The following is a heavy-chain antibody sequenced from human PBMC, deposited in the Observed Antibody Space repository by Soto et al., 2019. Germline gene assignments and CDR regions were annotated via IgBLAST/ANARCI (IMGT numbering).Heavy chain of an antibody. CDR2: ISAYNGNT. J-gene: IGHJ5*01. CDR1: GYTFTSDR. Sequence: ALVKVSCKASGYTFTSDRISWVRQAPGQGLEWMGWISAYNGNTNYAQKLQGRVTMTTDTSTSTAYRELRSQRSDDTAVYYCARDVKIHYDIVTGKVLDPWGPGNLVNVSS. CDR3: ARDVKIHYDIVTGKVLDP. V-gene: IGHV1-18*01. D-gene: IGHD3-9*01.